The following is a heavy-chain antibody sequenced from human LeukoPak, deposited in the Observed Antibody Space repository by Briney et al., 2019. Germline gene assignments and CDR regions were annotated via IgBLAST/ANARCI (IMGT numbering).Heavy chain of an antibody. CDR3: ARDDPYDSSAGGSFDI. Sequence: ASVNVSCKASGYTFTSYGISWVRQAPGPGLEWMGWISAYNGNTNYAQKLQGRVTMTTDTSTSTAYMELRSLRSDDTAVYYCARDDPYDSSAGGSFDIWGQGTLVTVSS. CDR1: GYTFTSYG. CDR2: ISAYNGNT. J-gene: IGHJ4*02. D-gene: IGHD3-22*01. V-gene: IGHV1-18*01.